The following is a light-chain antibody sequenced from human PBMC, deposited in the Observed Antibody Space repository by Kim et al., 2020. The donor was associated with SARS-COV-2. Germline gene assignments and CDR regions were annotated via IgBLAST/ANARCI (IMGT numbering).Light chain of an antibody. V-gene: IGKV3-11*01. J-gene: IGKJ4*01. CDR2: DAS. CDR3: QQRSNWPPALT. CDR1: QSVGTY. Sequence: GERAPLSCRASQSVGTYLAWYQQKPGQAPRLLIYDASNRATGIRARFSGSGSGTDFTLIISSLESEDFAVYYCQQRSNWPPALTFGGGTKVDIK.